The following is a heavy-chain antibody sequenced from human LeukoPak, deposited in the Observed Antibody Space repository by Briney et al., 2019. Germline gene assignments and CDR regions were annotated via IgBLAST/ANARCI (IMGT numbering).Heavy chain of an antibody. CDR3: ARHGGWLSPFQP. J-gene: IGHJ1*01. D-gene: IGHD3-22*01. V-gene: IGHV4-59*08. CDR2: IYYSGST. CDR1: GGSISSYY. Sequence: PSETLSLTCTVSGGSISSYYWSWIRQPPGKGLEWIGYIYYSGSTNYNPSLKSRVTISVDTSKNQFSLKLSSVTAADTAVYYCARHGGWLSPFQPWGQGTLVTVSS.